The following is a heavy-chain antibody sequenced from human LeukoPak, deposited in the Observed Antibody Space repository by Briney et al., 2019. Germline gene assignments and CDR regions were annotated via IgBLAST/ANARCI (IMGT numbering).Heavy chain of an antibody. CDR2: IYYSGST. CDR1: GGSISSSSYY. CDR3: ARLGGAMTTVTHGADGFDY. J-gene: IGHJ4*02. D-gene: IGHD4-17*01. Sequence: PSETLSLTCTVSGGSISSSSYYWGWIRQPPGKGLEWIGSIYYSGSTYYNPSLKSRVTISVDTSKNQFSLKLSSVTAADTAVYYCARLGGAMTTVTHGADGFDYWGQGTLVTVSS. V-gene: IGHV4-39*01.